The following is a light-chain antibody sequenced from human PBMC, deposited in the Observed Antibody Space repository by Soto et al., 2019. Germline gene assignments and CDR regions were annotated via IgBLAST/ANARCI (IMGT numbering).Light chain of an antibody. Sequence: ETVMMPSPATGSVSPQESVTLSCRAGQRVASNLAGYQQKPGQSPRHLIYGASTRATGGTARCSGSGSGTDFSLTISRRQPEEFAVYYCQHFDGSLPVTFGQGTRLEIK. CDR2: GAS. CDR3: QHFDGSLPVT. CDR1: QRVASN. V-gene: IGKV3-15*01. J-gene: IGKJ5*01.